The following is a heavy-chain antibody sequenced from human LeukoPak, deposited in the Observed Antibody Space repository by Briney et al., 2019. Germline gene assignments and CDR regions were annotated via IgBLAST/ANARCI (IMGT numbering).Heavy chain of an antibody. Sequence: SETLSLTCTVSGGSISSYYWGWIRQPPGKGLEWIGSIYYSGSTYYNPSLKSRVTISVDTSKNQFSLKLSSVTAADTAVYYCARLRGYSYGLPDYWGQGTLVTVSS. CDR2: IYYSGST. J-gene: IGHJ4*02. CDR3: ARLRGYSYGLPDY. D-gene: IGHD5-18*01. V-gene: IGHV4-39*01. CDR1: GGSISSYY.